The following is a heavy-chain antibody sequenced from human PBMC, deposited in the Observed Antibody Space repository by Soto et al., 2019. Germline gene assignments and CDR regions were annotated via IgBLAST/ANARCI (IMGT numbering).Heavy chain of an antibody. D-gene: IGHD3-10*01. Sequence: ASVKVSCKASGSTFTSYDLNWVRQATGQGLEWMGWMNPNSGNTGYAQKFQGRVTMTRDTSINTAYMELSSLRFEDTAVYYCAFNMIRKVIPTSWGQGTLVTVSS. CDR2: MNPNSGNT. CDR1: GSTFTSYD. V-gene: IGHV1-8*01. J-gene: IGHJ5*02. CDR3: AFNMIRKVIPTS.